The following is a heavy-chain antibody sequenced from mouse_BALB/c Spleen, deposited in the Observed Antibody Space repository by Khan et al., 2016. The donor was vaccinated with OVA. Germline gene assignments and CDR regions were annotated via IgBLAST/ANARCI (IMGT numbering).Heavy chain of an antibody. V-gene: IGHV5-6-5*01. CDR2: IGSGGST. Sequence: EVELVESGGGLVKPGGSLKLSCAASGFTFSNYAMSWVRQTPEKRLEWVASIGSGGSTYYPASVKGRFTISRDNAWNILYLPMSSLRSEDTAMYFGGRVYGSSGVDYWGQGTTLTVSS. D-gene: IGHD1-1*01. CDR1: GFTFSNYA. J-gene: IGHJ2*01. CDR3: GRVYGSSGVDY.